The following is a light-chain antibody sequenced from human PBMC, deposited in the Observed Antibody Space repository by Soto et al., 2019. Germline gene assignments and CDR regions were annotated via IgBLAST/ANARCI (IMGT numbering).Light chain of an antibody. V-gene: IGKV3-11*01. CDR2: DAS. CDR3: QQRANWYRFT. Sequence: EIVLTQSPSTLSLSPGERATLSCRASQSVSTYLAWYQQKPGQAPRLLIHDASNRAPGIPARFSGSGSGTDFSITISSREPADFSVSYCQQRANWYRFTFGPGTKVDIK. CDR1: QSVSTY. J-gene: IGKJ3*01.